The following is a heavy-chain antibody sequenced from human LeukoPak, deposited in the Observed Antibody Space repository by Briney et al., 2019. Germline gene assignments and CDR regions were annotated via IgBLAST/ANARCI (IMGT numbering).Heavy chain of an antibody. Sequence: AVRCLRLSCALSGLTFSGFGMHCVRQAPGQGLGGGAVISYAGSNKYYTDSVKGRFTFSCANSKNTLYLQMNSLRAEARTVYYFAKGFREGGALDYWGQGTLVTVSS. CDR3: AKGFREGGALDY. D-gene: IGHD3-16*01. J-gene: IGHJ4*02. CDR2: ISYAGSNK. V-gene: IGHV3-30*18. CDR1: GLTFSGFG.